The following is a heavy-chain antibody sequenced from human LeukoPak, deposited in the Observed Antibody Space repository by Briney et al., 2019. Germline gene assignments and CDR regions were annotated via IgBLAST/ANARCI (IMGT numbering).Heavy chain of an antibody. J-gene: IGHJ4*02. CDR2: IYHSGST. CDR1: GFTFSSYSM. D-gene: IGHD6-13*01. CDR3: ARVIAEYSSSWYVDY. V-gene: IGHV4-4*02. Sequence: GSLRLSCAASGFTFSSYSMNWVRQAPGKGLEWIGEIYHSGSTNYNPSLKGRVTISVDKSKNQFSLKLSSVTAADTAVYYCARVIAEYSSSWYVDYWGQGTLVTVSS.